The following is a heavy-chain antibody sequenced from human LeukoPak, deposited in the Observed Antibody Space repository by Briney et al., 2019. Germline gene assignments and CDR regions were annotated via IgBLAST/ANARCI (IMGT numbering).Heavy chain of an antibody. V-gene: IGHV4-59*01. CDR1: GGSISSYY. Sequence: SETLSLTCTVSGGSISSYYWSWIQQPPGKGLEWIGYIYYSGSTNYNPSLKSRVTISVDTSKNQFSLKLSSVTAADTAVYYCARASRVVVPAAAHDAFDIWGQGTMVTVSS. D-gene: IGHD2-2*01. J-gene: IGHJ3*02. CDR3: ARASRVVVPAAAHDAFDI. CDR2: IYYSGST.